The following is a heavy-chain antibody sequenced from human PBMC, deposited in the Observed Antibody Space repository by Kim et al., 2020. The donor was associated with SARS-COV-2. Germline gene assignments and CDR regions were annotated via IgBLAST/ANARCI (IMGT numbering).Heavy chain of an antibody. D-gene: IGHD5-18*01. CDR3: ARTDRIQLWLLYCYGMDV. V-gene: IGHV3-30*07. Sequence: VKGRFTISRDNSKNTLKLQMSSLRAEEKAVYYCARTDRIQLWLLYCYGMDVWGQGTTVTVSS. J-gene: IGHJ6*02.